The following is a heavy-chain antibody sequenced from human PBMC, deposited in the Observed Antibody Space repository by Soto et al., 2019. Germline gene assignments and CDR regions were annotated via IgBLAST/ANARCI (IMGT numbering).Heavy chain of an antibody. Sequence: QRQLQESGPGLVKPSETLSLTCTVSGGSISSSIYYWGWLRQPPGQGLEWIGSIYYSGSTYYNPSLKSRVTISVDTSKNQCSLKLSSVTAADTAVYYCARLDVLRFLEWSNWGQGTLVTVSS. CDR1: GGSISSSIYY. J-gene: IGHJ4*02. CDR2: IYYSGST. D-gene: IGHD3-3*01. CDR3: ARLDVLRFLEWSN. V-gene: IGHV4-39*01.